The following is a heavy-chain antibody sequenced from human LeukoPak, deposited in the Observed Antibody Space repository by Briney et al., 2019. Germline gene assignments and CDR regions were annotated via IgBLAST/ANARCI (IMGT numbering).Heavy chain of an antibody. Sequence: ASVKVSCKASGYTFTSYAMHWVRQAPGQRLEWMGWIDAGNGNTKYSQEFQGRVTITRDTSASTAYMELSSLRSEDTAVYYCARDRSSGYYYGYWGQGTLVTVSS. D-gene: IGHD3-22*01. J-gene: IGHJ4*02. CDR2: IDAGNGNT. V-gene: IGHV1-3*03. CDR1: GYTFTSYA. CDR3: ARDRSSGYYYGY.